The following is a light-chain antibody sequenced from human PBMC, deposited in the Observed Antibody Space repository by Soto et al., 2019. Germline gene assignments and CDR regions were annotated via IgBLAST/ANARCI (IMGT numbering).Light chain of an antibody. J-gene: IGKJ5*01. CDR3: QQYNNWPPLIT. CDR1: QSVSSN. Sequence: EIVMTQSPATLSVSPGERATLSCRASQSVSSNLAWYQQKPGQAPRLLIYGASTRATGIPARFSGSGSGTESTLTISSLQSEDFAVYYCQQYNNWPPLITFGQGTRLEIK. CDR2: GAS. V-gene: IGKV3-15*01.